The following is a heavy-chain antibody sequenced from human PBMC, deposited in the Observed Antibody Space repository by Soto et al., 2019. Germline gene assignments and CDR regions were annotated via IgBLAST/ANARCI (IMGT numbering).Heavy chain of an antibody. CDR2: VSPNSGNT. CDR1: GYTFSGFD. J-gene: IGHJ5*02. D-gene: IGHD2-21*01. V-gene: IGHV1-8*02. CDR3: ARAYGGGSFDL. Sequence: QVQLVQSGAEVRKSGASVKVSCKASGYTFSGFDIHWVRQATGQGLEWMGWVSPNSGNTGYAQRFQGRLTMTRDTSKSTAYREIKSLTSEDTALYYCARAYGGGSFDLWGQGNLVTASS.